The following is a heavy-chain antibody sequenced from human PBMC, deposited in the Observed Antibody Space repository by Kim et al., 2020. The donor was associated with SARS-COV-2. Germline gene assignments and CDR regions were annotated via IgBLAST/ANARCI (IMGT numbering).Heavy chain of an antibody. D-gene: IGHD6-19*01. V-gene: IGHV3-30*18. J-gene: IGHJ4*02. CDR1: GFTFSSYG. CDR2: ISYDGSNK. Sequence: GGSLRLSCAASGFTFSSYGMHWVRQAPGKGLEWVAVISYDGSNKYYADSVKGRFTISRDNSKNTLYLQMNSLRAEDTAVYYCAKSLLEAFALAGTDYWGQGTLVTVSS. CDR3: AKSLLEAFALAGTDY.